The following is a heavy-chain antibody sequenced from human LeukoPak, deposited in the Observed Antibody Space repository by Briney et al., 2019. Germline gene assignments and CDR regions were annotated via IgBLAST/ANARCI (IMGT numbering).Heavy chain of an antibody. V-gene: IGHV4-59*01. CDR2: IYYSGST. J-gene: IGHJ4*02. Sequence: PSETLSLTCTVSGGSISSYYWSWIRQPPGKGLEWIGYIYYSGSTNYNPSLKSRVTISVDTSKNQFSLKLSSVTAADTAVYYCARGSGYGDYGQQDYWGQGTLVTVSS. CDR3: ARGSGYGDYGQQDY. D-gene: IGHD4-17*01. CDR1: GGSISSYY.